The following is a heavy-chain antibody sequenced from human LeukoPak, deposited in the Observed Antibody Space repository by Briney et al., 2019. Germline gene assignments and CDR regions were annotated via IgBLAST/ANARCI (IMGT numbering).Heavy chain of an antibody. CDR3: ARDLETDISDAFDI. CDR1: GFTVSSDY. V-gene: IGHV3-66*01. J-gene: IGHJ3*02. Sequence: PGGSLRLSCAASGFTVSSDYMSWVRQAPGKGLEWVSVLYSGGTTYYTDSVKGRFTISRDNSKNTLYLQMNSLRVEDTAVYYCARDLETDISDAFDIWGQGTMVTVSS. CDR2: LYSGGTT. D-gene: IGHD3-9*01.